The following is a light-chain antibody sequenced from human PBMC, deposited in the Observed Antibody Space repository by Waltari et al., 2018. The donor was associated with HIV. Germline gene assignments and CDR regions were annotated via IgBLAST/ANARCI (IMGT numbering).Light chain of an antibody. CDR1: QSISSW. Sequence: DIQMTQSPSTLSASVGDSVIITCRASQSISSWLAGYQQKPGKAPKLLIYKASTLKSGVASRFGGSGSGTEFTLTISSLQPDDFATYYCQQYNSYSRAFGQGTKVEI. J-gene: IGKJ1*01. CDR2: KAS. CDR3: QQYNSYSRA. V-gene: IGKV1-5*03.